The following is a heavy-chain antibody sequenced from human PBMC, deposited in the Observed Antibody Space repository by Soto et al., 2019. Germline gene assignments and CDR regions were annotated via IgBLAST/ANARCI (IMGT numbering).Heavy chain of an antibody. V-gene: IGHV3-23*01. CDR2: ISGTGGT. CDR3: AKDRRGAYCSGGICYSPDY. J-gene: IGHJ4*02. CDR1: GFTFSSHV. D-gene: IGHD2-15*01. Sequence: EVQLWESGGGLVQPGGSLRLSCAVSGFTFSSHVMSWVRQAPGKGLEWVSAISGTGGTYYADSVKGRVTISRDNSKNALYLQRNNLRDEDTAVYYCAKDRRGAYCSGGICYSPDYWGQGTLVIVSS.